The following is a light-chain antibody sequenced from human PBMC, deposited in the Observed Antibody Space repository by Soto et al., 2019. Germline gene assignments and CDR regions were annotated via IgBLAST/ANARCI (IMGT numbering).Light chain of an antibody. CDR1: QSISTY. V-gene: IGKV3-11*01. Sequence: VVTQSKNTLSFPHGERATISCRASQSISTYLAWYQQKPDQAPRLLIYDASNRATGIPARFSGSGSGTDFTLTITRLEPEDFAVYYCHQYATSHMYTFGQGTRLENK. J-gene: IGKJ5*01. CDR2: DAS. CDR3: HQYATSHMYT.